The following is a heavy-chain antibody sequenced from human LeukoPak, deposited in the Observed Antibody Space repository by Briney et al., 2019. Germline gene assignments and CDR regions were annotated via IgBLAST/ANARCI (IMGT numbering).Heavy chain of an antibody. CDR1: GFTLSSYA. V-gene: IGHV3-23*01. CDR3: AKIPRSGGYGLYWFDP. CDR2: ISGSGGST. Sequence: PGGSLRLSCAASGFTLSSYAMSWVRQAPGKGLEWVSAISGSGGSTYYADSVKGRFTISRDNSKNTLYLQMNSLRAEDTAVYYCAKIPRSGGYGLYWFDPWGQGTLVTVSS. J-gene: IGHJ5*02. D-gene: IGHD1-26*01.